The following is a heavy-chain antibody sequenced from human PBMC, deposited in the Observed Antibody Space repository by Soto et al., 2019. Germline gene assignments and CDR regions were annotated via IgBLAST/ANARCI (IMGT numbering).Heavy chain of an antibody. J-gene: IGHJ4*02. CDR1: GFTFSSYW. Sequence: GGSLRLSCAASGFTFSSYWMHWVRQAPGKGLVWASRINPDGSATNYADSVKGRFTISRDNAKNTLYLQMNSLRAEDTAVFYCGRGGSDSPMAPGYWGQGTLVTVSS. D-gene: IGHD5-18*01. V-gene: IGHV3-74*01. CDR3: GRGGSDSPMAPGY. CDR2: INPDGSAT.